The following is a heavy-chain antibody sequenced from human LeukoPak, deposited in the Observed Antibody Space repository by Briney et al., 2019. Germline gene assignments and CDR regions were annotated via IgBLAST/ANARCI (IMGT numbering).Heavy chain of an antibody. V-gene: IGHV3-49*03. CDR1: GFTFGDYA. CDR2: IRGKAYGGTT. CDR3: TREGVLAYCGGDCYFDY. D-gene: IGHD2-21*02. Sequence: GGSLRLSCTASGFTFGDYAMSWFRQAPGKGLEWVGFIRGKAYGGTTEYAASVKGRFTISRDDSKSIAYLQMNSLKTEDTAVYYCTREGVLAYCGGDCYFDYWGQGTLVTVSS. J-gene: IGHJ4*02.